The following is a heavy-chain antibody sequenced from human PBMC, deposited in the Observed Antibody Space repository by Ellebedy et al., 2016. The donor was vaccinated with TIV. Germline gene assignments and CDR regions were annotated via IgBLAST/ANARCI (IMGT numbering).Heavy chain of an antibody. V-gene: IGHV1-24*01. CDR3: ATRSPPKWEPDAFDI. CDR1: GYTLTELS. J-gene: IGHJ3*02. D-gene: IGHD1-26*01. Sequence: ASVKVSXKVSGYTLTELSMHWVRQAPGKGLEWMGGFDPEDGETIYAQKFQGRVTMTEDTSTDTAYMELSSLRSEDTAVYYCATRSPPKWEPDAFDIWGQGTMVTVSS. CDR2: FDPEDGET.